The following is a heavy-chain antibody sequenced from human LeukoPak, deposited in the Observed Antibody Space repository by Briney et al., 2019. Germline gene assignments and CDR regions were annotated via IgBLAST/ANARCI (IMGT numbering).Heavy chain of an antibody. V-gene: IGHV4-59*01. CDR2: IYHSGST. CDR3: ARGVSQTDY. D-gene: IGHD2-8*01. CDR1: GGSISNYF. J-gene: IGHJ4*02. Sequence: PSETLSLTCTVSGGSISNYFWSWIRQPPGKGLEWIGYIYHSGSTNYNPPLKSRVTISGDTSKNQFSLKLRSVTAADTAVYYCARGVSQTDYWGQGALVTVSS.